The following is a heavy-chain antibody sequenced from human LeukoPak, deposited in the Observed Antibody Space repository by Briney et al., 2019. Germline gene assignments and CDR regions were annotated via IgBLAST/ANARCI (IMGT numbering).Heavy chain of an antibody. CDR2: INHSGST. D-gene: IGHD6-19*01. CDR3: AAPRRGDSSGWYYNRARFDAFDI. CDR1: GFTFSNAW. Sequence: GSLRLSCAASGFTFSNAWMSWIRQPPGKGLEWIGEINHSGSTNYNPSLKSRVTISVDTSKNQFSLKLSSVTAADTAVYYCAAPRRGDSSGWYYNRARFDAFDIWGQGTMVTVSS. J-gene: IGHJ3*02. V-gene: IGHV4-34*08.